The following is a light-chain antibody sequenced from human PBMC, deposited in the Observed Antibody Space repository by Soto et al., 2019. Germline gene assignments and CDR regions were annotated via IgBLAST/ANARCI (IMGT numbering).Light chain of an antibody. J-gene: IGKJ4*01. CDR2: DAS. Sequence: EIVLTQSPATLSLSPGERATLSCRASQSVSSYLAWYQQKPGRAPRLLIYDASNRATGIPARFSGSGSGTDFTLTISGLEPEDFAVYYCQQRGNWPLTFGGGTKVEIK. CDR1: QSVSSY. CDR3: QQRGNWPLT. V-gene: IGKV3-11*01.